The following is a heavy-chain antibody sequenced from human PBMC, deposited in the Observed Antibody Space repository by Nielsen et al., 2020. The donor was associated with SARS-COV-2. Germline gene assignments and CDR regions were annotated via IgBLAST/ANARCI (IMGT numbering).Heavy chain of an antibody. J-gene: IGHJ6*02. V-gene: IGHV3-9*01. CDR3: ATLAAAGHYYYYGMDV. D-gene: IGHD6-13*01. Sequence: SLKISCAASGFTFDDYAMHWVRQAPGKGLEWVSGISWNSGSIGYADSVKGRLTISRDNAKNSLYLQMNSLRAEDTALYYCATLAAAGHYYYYGMDVWGQGTTVTVSS. CDR2: ISWNSGSI. CDR1: GFTFDDYA.